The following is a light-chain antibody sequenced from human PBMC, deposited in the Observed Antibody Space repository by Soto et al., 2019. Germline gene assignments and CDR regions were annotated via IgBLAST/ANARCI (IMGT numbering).Light chain of an antibody. Sequence: QSALTQPRSVSGCPGQSVTIPCTGTSSDVGGYNYVSWYQQHPGKAPKLMIYDVSKRPSGVPDRFSGSKSGNTASLTISGLQAEDEADYYCCSYAGSYYVFGTGTKLTVL. CDR2: DVS. V-gene: IGLV2-11*01. CDR1: SSDVGGYNY. J-gene: IGLJ1*01. CDR3: CSYAGSYYV.